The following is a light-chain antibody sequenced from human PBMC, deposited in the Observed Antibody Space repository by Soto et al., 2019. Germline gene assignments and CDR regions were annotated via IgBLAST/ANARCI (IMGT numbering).Light chain of an antibody. J-gene: IGLJ2*01. CDR1: SSNIGNNY. Sequence: QSVLTQPPSVPAAPGQKVTISFSGSSSNIGNNYLAWYQQLPGTAHKLLIYENNKRPSGIPDRFSGAKSGKSATLGITGLQTGDEDDYYYGTWDSSLSAVVFGGGTKLTVL. CDR3: GTWDSSLSAVV. V-gene: IGLV1-51*01. CDR2: ENN.